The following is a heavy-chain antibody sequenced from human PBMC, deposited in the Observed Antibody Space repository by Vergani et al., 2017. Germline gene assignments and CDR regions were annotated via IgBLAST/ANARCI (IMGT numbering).Heavy chain of an antibody. J-gene: IGHJ5*02. D-gene: IGHD3-3*01. V-gene: IGHV4-31*03. CDR3: ARGSTIFGVAFNWFDP. CDR1: GGSISSGGYY. Sequence: QVQLQESGPGLVKPSQTLSLTCTVSGGSISSGGYYWSWIRQPPGKGLEWIGYIYYSGSTYYNPSLKSRVTISIDTSKDQFSLKLSSVTAADTAVYYCARGSTIFGVAFNWFDPWGQGTLVTVSS. CDR2: IYYSGST.